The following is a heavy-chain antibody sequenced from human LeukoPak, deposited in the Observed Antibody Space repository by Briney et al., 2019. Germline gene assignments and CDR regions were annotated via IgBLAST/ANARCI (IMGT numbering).Heavy chain of an antibody. J-gene: IGHJ6*04. CDR1: GFTFSNFA. CDR2: ISYDGTNK. V-gene: IGHV3-30*18. CDR3: AKDPSIGAAGYYFAMDV. D-gene: IGHD6-25*01. Sequence: GGSLRLSCAASGFTFSNFAMHWVRQAPGKGREWVAVISYDGTNKYYGDAVKGRFTISRDNSKDTVYLQMNSLRREDTAVFYCAKDPSIGAAGYYFAMDVWGEGTTVTVPT.